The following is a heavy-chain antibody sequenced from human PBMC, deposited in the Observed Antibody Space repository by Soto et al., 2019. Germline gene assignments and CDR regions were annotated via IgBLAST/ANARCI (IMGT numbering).Heavy chain of an antibody. CDR1: GGSFSCYY. CDR3: ARGRSLRYFDWFQGPYFDY. Sequence: SETLSLTCAVYGGSFSCYYWSWIRQPPGKGLEWIGEINHSGSTNYNPSLKSRVTISVDTSKNQFSLKLSSVTAADTAVYYCARGRSLRYFDWFQGPYFDYWGQGTLVTVSS. J-gene: IGHJ4*02. D-gene: IGHD3-9*01. V-gene: IGHV4-34*01. CDR2: INHSGST.